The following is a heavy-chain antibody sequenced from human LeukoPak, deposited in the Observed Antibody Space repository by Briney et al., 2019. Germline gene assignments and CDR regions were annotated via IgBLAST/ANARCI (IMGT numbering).Heavy chain of an antibody. D-gene: IGHD2-2*02. Sequence: PWETLSLTCAVSGYSISSGYYWGWIRQPPGKGLEWIGSIYHSGSTYYNPSLKSRVTISVDTSKNQFSLKLSSVTAADTAVYYCARQLGAPIVVVPAAIAYWGQGTLVTVSS. CDR1: GYSISSGYY. J-gene: IGHJ4*02. V-gene: IGHV4-38-2*01. CDR3: ARQLGAPIVVVPAAIAY. CDR2: IYHSGST.